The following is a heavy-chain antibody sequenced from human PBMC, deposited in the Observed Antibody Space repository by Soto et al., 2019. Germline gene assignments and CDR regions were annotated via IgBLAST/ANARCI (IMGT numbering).Heavy chain of an antibody. V-gene: IGHV3-23*01. CDR1: GFTFSSYA. Sequence: EVQLLESGGGLVQPGGSLRLSCAASGFTFSSYAMSWVRQAPGKGLEWVSAISGSGGSTYYADSVKGRFTISRDNSKNTLYLQMNRMRAEDTAVYYCAKRWNYDFGAGEFDYWGQGTLVTVSS. CDR2: ISGSGGST. CDR3: AKRWNYDFGAGEFDY. J-gene: IGHJ4*02. D-gene: IGHD1-7*01.